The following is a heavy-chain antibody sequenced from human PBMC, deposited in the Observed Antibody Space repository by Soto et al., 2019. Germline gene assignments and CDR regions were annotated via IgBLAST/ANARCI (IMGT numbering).Heavy chain of an antibody. J-gene: IGHJ3*02. CDR1: GFTFSSYG. CDR2: IWYDGSNK. Sequence: GGSLRLSCAASGFTFSSYGMHWVRQAPGKGLEWVAVIWYDGSNKYYADSVKGRFTISRDNSKNTLYLQMNSLKTEDTAVYYCTTARGAFDIWGQGTMVTVSS. CDR3: TTARGAFDI. V-gene: IGHV3-33*01.